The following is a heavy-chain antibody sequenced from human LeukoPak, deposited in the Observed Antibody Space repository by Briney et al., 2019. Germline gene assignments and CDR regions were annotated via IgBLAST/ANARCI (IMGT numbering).Heavy chain of an antibody. CDR3: ARDYVLDY. J-gene: IGHJ4*02. Sequence: GGSLRLSCAVSGFTFSNYWMSWVRQAPGKGLERVANIKQDGSDKYYVDSVKGRFTISRDNAKNSLYLQMNSLRAEDTAVYYCARDYVLDYWGQGTLVTVSS. V-gene: IGHV3-7*01. CDR1: GFTFSNYW. CDR2: IKQDGSDK. D-gene: IGHD3-10*02.